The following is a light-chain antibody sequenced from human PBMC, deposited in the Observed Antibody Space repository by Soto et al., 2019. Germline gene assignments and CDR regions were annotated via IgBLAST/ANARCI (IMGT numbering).Light chain of an antibody. J-gene: IGKJ5*01. Sequence: EIVLTQSPVTLSFSAGERSTLSCRASESVSSKLAWYKQKRGQAPRLIIYGESTRDTGIPARFSGSGSGTDFTLTISSLEPEDFAVYYCQQRSNWPITFGQGTRLEIK. CDR2: GES. CDR1: ESVSSK. CDR3: QQRSNWPIT. V-gene: IGKV3-11*01.